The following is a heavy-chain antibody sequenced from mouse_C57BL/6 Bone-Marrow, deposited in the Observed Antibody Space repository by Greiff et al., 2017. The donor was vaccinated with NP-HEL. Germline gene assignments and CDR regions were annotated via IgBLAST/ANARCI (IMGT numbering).Heavy chain of an antibody. CDR2: IDPSDSYT. V-gene: IGHV1-69*01. J-gene: IGHJ2*01. CDR3: ARWGEDY. CDR1: GYTFTSYW. Sequence: QVQLKQPGAELVMPGASVKLSCKASGYTFTSYWMHWVKQRPGQGLEWIGEIDPSDSYTNYNQKFKGKSTLTVDKSSSTAYMQLSSLTSEASAVYYCARWGEDYWGQGTTLTVSS.